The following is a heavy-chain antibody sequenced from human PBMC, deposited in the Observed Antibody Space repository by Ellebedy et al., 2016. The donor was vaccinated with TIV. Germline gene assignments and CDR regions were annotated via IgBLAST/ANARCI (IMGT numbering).Heavy chain of an antibody. CDR1: GFTFTSYV. D-gene: IGHD5-18*01. CDR3: ARGGVVYSYAAADY. J-gene: IGHJ4*02. V-gene: IGHV3-30-3*01. Sequence: GESLKISCAASGFTFTSYVMHWVRQVPGKGLEWMTLISYDGSNKYSADSVKGRFTIARDNSKNTLYLQMSSLRADDTAVYYCARGGVVYSYAAADYWGQGTLVTVSS. CDR2: ISYDGSNK.